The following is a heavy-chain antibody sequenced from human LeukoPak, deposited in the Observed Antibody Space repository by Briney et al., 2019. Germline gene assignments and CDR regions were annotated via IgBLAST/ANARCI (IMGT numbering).Heavy chain of an antibody. Sequence: GGSLRLSCAASGFTFSSYGMHWVRQAPGKGLEWVTFIRYDGTNKYYADSVKGRFTISRDNSKNTLYLQMNSLRAEDTAVYYCARRAGAYSHPYDYWGQGTLVTVSS. J-gene: IGHJ4*02. CDR3: ARRAGAYSHPYDY. V-gene: IGHV3-30*02. CDR1: GFTFSSYG. CDR2: IRYDGTNK. D-gene: IGHD4/OR15-4a*01.